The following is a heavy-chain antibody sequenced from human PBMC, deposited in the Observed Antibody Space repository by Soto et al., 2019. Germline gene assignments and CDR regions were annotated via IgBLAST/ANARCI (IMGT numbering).Heavy chain of an antibody. D-gene: IGHD5-12*01. CDR2: IKGDGSET. CDR1: GFTFSSYW. V-gene: IGHV3-74*01. J-gene: IGHJ4*02. Sequence: VGPLRLSCAAYGFTFSSYWMHLVRQAPGKGLVWVSRIKGDGSETNYADSVKGRLTISRDNAKNTLYLQLNSLRAEDTAVYYCLRGNSGYGNFDYWGQGTRVTVSS. CDR3: LRGNSGYGNFDY.